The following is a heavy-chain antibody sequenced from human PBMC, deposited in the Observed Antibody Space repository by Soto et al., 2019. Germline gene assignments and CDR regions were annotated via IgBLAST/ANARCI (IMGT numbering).Heavy chain of an antibody. CDR2: IYYSGST. Sequence: SETLSLTCTVSGGSISSSSYYWGWIRQPPGKGLEWIGSIYYSGSTYYNPSLKSRVTISVDTSKNQFSLKLSSVTAADTAVYYCARLTLELPVNYFDYWGQGTLVTVSS. CDR1: GGSISSSSYY. J-gene: IGHJ4*02. CDR3: ARLTLELPVNYFDY. D-gene: IGHD1-7*01. V-gene: IGHV4-39*01.